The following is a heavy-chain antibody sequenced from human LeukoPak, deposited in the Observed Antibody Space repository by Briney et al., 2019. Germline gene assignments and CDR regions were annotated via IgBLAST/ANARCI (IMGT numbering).Heavy chain of an antibody. CDR3: ARDDSSAYPH. V-gene: IGHV3-74*01. CDR2: INSDGSTT. D-gene: IGHD3-22*01. Sequence: GGSLRLSCAASGFTFSSHWMHWVRQAPGKGLVWVSRINSDGSTTTYADSVKGRFTISRDNANNTLYLQMDSLRAEDTAVYYCARDDSSAYPHWGQGTLVTVSS. J-gene: IGHJ4*02. CDR1: GFTFSSHW.